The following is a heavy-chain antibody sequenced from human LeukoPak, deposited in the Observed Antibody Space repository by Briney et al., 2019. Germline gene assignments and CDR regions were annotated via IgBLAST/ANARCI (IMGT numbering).Heavy chain of an antibody. J-gene: IGHJ4*02. CDR3: TTALWFGELAFDY. D-gene: IGHD3-10*01. CDR1: GFTFSNAW. CDR2: IKSKTDGGTT. Sequence: PGGSLRLSCAASGFTFSNAWMSWVRQAPGKGLEWVGRIKSKTDGGTTGYAAPVKGRFTISRDDSKNTLYLQMNSLKTEDTAVYYCTTALWFGELAFDYWGQGTLVTVSS. V-gene: IGHV3-15*01.